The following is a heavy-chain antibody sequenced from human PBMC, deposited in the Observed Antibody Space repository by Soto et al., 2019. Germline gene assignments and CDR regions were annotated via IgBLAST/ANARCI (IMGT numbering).Heavy chain of an antibody. J-gene: IGHJ4*02. CDR3: TRALESSTYWTFDY. CDR2: IRNKAKSYTT. Sequence: EVQLVESGGGLVQPGGSLRLSCAGSGFTFSDHYMDWVRQAPGKGLEWVGRIRNKAKSYTTEYAASVKGRFSISRDDSRKSLYLQMDSLKADDTAVYYCTRALESSTYWTFDYWGQGTLVTVSS. D-gene: IGHD3-22*01. CDR1: GFTFSDHY. V-gene: IGHV3-72*01.